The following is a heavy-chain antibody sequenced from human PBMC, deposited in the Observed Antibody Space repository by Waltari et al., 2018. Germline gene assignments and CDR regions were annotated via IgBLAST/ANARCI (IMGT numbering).Heavy chain of an antibody. V-gene: IGHV3-9*01. D-gene: IGHD1-26*01. J-gene: IGHJ4*02. CDR3: AKGHSGSYCLDS. Sequence: EVQLVESGGGLVQPGRSLRLSCAASGFTFDDYAMHWVRQATGKGLGWVSGIRWNSGNIGYADSVKGRFTITGDNAKNSLYLQMNSLRTGDTALYYCAKGHSGSYCLDSWGQGTLVTVSP. CDR2: IRWNSGNI. CDR1: GFTFDDYA.